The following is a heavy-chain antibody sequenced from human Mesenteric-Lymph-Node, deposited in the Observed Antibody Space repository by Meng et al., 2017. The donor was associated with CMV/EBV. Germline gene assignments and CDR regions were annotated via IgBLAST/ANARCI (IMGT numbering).Heavy chain of an antibody. Sequence: ASVKVSCKASGYTFTGYYMHWVRQAPGQGLEWMGWINPNSGGTNYAQKFQGRVTMTRDTSISTAYMELSRLRSDDTAVYYCARGWGCSSTSCYPVVYWGQGTLVTVSS. CDR3: ARGWGCSSTSCYPVVY. CDR1: GYTFTGYY. J-gene: IGHJ4*02. CDR2: INPNSGGT. D-gene: IGHD2-2*01. V-gene: IGHV1-2*02.